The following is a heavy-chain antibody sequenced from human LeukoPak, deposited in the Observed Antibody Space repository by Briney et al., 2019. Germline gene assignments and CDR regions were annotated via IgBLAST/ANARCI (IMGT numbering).Heavy chain of an antibody. CDR1: GFTFSSYE. V-gene: IGHV3-48*03. D-gene: IGHD6-19*01. CDR2: ISSSGNTM. Sequence: PGGSLRLSCAASGFTFSSYEMNWVRQAPGKGLEWVSYISSSGNTMYYADSVKGRFTISRDNAKNSLHLQMDSLRAEDTAVYYCARYISGCSFDYWGQGTLVTVSS. CDR3: ARYISGCSFDY. J-gene: IGHJ4*02.